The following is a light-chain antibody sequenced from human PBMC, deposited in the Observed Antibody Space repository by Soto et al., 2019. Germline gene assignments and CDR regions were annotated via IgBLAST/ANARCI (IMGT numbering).Light chain of an antibody. J-gene: IGKJ5*01. Sequence: EIVMNQSRATVSRSVGDRATXSGRASQSVSSYLAGFQQNPPQPPKLLIYDASNRTTSIPTNFSSARSGADFNLTIISIVPKDFAVFYCQQRSNWHPITFGQGT. CDR1: QSVSSY. CDR3: QQRSNWHPIT. V-gene: IGKV3-11*01. CDR2: DAS.